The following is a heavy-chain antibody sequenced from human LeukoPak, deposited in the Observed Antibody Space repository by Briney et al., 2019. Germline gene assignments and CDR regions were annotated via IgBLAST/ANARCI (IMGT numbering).Heavy chain of an antibody. CDR3: ARAYSSGWSSGVDWFDP. CDR2: INHSGST. V-gene: IGHV4-34*01. CDR1: GGSFSGHY. D-gene: IGHD6-19*01. Sequence: SETLSLTCAVYGGSFSGHYWSWIRQPPGKGLEWIGEINHSGSTNYNPSLKSRVTISVDTSKNQFSLKLSSVTAADTAVYYCARAYSSGWSSGVDWFDPWGQGTLVTVSS. J-gene: IGHJ5*02.